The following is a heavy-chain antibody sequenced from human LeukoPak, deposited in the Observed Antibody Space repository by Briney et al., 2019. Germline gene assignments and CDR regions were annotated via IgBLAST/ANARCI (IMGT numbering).Heavy chain of an antibody. CDR1: GGSISSYY. V-gene: IGHV4-4*07. D-gene: IGHD3-3*01. J-gene: IGHJ6*03. CDR3: ARGIGGAWDYYYYYMDV. CDR2: IYTSGST. Sequence: PSETLSLTCTVSGGSISSYYWSWIRQPAGKGLEWIGRIYTSGSTNYSPSLKSRVTMSVDTSKNQFSLKLSSVTAADTAVYYCARGIGGAWDYYYYYMDVWGKGTTVTISS.